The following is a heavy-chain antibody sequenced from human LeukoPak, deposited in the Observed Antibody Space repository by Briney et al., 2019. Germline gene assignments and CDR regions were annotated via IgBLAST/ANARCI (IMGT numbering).Heavy chain of an antibody. J-gene: IGHJ4*02. Sequence: SETLSLTCAVYGGSFSGYYWSWIRQPPGKGLEWIGEINHSGSTNYNPSLKSRVTISVDTSKNQFSLKLSSVTAADTAVYYRARGLSKLLWFGESQAHNFDYWGQGTLVTVSS. CDR2: INHSGST. CDR1: GGSFSGYY. V-gene: IGHV4-34*01. D-gene: IGHD3-10*01. CDR3: ARGLSKLLWFGESQAHNFDY.